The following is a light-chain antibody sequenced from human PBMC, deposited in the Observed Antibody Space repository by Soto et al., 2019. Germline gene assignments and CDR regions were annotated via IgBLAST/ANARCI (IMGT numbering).Light chain of an antibody. CDR2: QVS. CDR3: SLKTSSVTWV. CDR1: SIDVGNFDL. V-gene: IGLV2-18*01. J-gene: IGLJ3*02. Sequence: QSVLTQPPSVSGSPGQSVTIYCTGTSIDVGNFDLVSWYQQPPGTAPKLLIYQVSNRPSGVPDRFSGSQSGNTASLTISGLQAEDEADYYCSLKTSSVTWVFGGGTKVTVL.